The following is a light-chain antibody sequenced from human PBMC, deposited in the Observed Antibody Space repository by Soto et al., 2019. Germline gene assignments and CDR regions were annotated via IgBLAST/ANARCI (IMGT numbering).Light chain of an antibody. CDR3: QQYNKWPPYT. CDR2: GAS. Sequence: EIVMTQSPATLSLSPGEIATLSCRASQSVSSNLAWYQQKPGQAPRLLMYGASTRATGITARFSGSGSGTEFILTISSLQSEDFAVYYCQQYNKWPPYTFGQGPKLEIK. J-gene: IGKJ2*01. CDR1: QSVSSN. V-gene: IGKV3-15*01.